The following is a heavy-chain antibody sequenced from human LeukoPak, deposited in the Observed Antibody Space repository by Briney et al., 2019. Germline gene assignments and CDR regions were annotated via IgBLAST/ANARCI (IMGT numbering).Heavy chain of an antibody. Sequence: GASVKVSCKASGGTFSSYAISWVRQAPGQGLEWMGRIIPIFGTANYAQKFQGRVTITTDESTSTAYMELSSLRSEDTAVYYCARDIYSGYDSSDYWGQGTLVTVSS. CDR3: ARDIYSGYDSSDY. CDR2: IIPIFGTA. CDR1: GGTFSSYA. V-gene: IGHV1-69*05. D-gene: IGHD5-12*01. J-gene: IGHJ4*02.